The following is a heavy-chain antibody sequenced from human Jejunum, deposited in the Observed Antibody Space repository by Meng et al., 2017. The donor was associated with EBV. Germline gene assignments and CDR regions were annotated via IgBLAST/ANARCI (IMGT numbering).Heavy chain of an antibody. D-gene: IGHD6-19*01. CDR1: GYTFSSYD. CDR2: MNPNSGHA. CDR3: ARGGGAGGWSWADH. J-gene: IGHJ4*02. Sequence: QVQLVQSGAEVKXPXASVKVSXKASGYTFSSYDIKWVRQAPGQGLESMGWMNPNSGHAAYAQKFQGRVIMTRDTSISTAYMELSSLTYEDTAVYYCARGGGAGGWSWADHWGQGTMVNVSA. V-gene: IGHV1-8*01.